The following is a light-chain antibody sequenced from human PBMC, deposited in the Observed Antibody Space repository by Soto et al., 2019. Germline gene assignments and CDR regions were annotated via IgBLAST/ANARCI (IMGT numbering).Light chain of an antibody. V-gene: IGKV3-20*01. CDR1: QSVSSN. CDR2: DAS. CDR3: QQFSSYPLT. Sequence: SQSPATLSVSPGERATLSCRASQSVSSNLAWYQQKPGQAPRLLIYDASSRATGIPDRFSGGGSGTDFTLTISRLEPEDFAVYYCQQFSSYPLTFGGATRWIS. J-gene: IGKJ4*01.